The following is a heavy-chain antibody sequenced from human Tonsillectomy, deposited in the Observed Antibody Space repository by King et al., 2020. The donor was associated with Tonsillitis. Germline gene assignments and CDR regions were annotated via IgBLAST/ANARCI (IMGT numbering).Heavy chain of an antibody. J-gene: IGHJ4*02. CDR3: VKDQAGG. Sequence: VQLVESGGGVVQPGGSLRLSCAASGFTFSDYGMHWFRPAPGKGLQWVAFIRYDGANSFYTESVRGRFTISRDNSKNTVFLQMNSLRAEDTAMYYCVKDQAGGWGQGTLVTVSS. D-gene: IGHD1-14*01. CDR1: GFTFSDYG. CDR2: IRYDGANS. V-gene: IGHV3-30*02.